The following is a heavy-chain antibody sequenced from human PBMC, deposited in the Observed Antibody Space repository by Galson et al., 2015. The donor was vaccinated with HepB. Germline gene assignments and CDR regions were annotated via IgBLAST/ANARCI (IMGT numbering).Heavy chain of an antibody. CDR2: LYWNDDK. CDR1: GFSLNNRGVG. D-gene: IGHD3-3*01. V-gene: IGHV2-5*01. Sequence: PALVKPTQTLTLTCSFSGFSLNNRGVGVGWIRQPPGKALKWLALLYWNDDKRYSPSLKGRLTITRDTSKNQVVLTLTNVDPVDSGTYYCAHSHFMEWFQGDKKDWFDPWGQGILVTVSS. J-gene: IGHJ5*02. CDR3: AHSHFMEWFQGDKKDWFDP.